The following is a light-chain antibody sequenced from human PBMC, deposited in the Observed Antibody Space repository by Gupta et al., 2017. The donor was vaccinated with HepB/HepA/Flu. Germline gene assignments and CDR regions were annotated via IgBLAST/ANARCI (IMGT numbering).Light chain of an antibody. J-gene: IGKJ2*04. Sequence: DIQMTQSPSSLSASVGDRVTITCRASQSISSYLNWYQQKPGKAPKLLIYAASSLQSGVPSRFSGSGSGTDFTLTISSRQPEDFATYYCQQRYSNHLMCSFGQGTKLEIK. CDR1: QSISSY. V-gene: IGKV1-39*01. CDR2: AAS. CDR3: QQRYSNHLMCS.